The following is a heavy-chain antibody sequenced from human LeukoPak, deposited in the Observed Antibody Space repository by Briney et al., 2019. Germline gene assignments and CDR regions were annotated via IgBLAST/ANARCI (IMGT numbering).Heavy chain of an antibody. J-gene: IGHJ4*02. Sequence: KKPGESLRISCKGSGYSFTSSWITWVRQMPGKGLEWMGRIDPSDSYTNYSPSFQGHVSISADKSISTAYLQWSSLKASDTAMYYCARQSYDSNGYYYFDYWGQGTLVTVSS. CDR1: GYSFTSSW. CDR3: ARQSYDSNGYYYFDY. CDR2: IDPSDSYT. V-gene: IGHV5-10-1*01. D-gene: IGHD3-22*01.